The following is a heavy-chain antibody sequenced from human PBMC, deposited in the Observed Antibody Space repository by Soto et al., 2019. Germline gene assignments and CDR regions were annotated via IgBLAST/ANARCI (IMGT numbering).Heavy chain of an antibody. CDR1: GGSVTNSSYY. CDR3: VSQRTTVIIKAYFDY. CDR2: VYYRGRS. Sequence: ASETLSLTCTVSGGSVTNSSYYWGWIRQSPGKGLEWIGSVYYRGRSYSKSSVKSRVTISVDTSKNQFSLNLNSVTASDTAVYFCVSQRTTVIIKAYFDYWGPGALVTVSS. J-gene: IGHJ4*02. D-gene: IGHD4-4*01. V-gene: IGHV4-39*01.